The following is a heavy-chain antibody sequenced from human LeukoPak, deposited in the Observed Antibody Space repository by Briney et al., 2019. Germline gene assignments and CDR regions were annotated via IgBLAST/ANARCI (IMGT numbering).Heavy chain of an antibody. V-gene: IGHV3-30*02. CDR2: IRYDGSNK. Sequence: PGGSLRLSCAASGFTFSSYGMHWVRQAPGKGLEWVAFIRYDGSNKYYADSVKGRFTISRDNSKNTLYLQMNSLRAEDTAVYYCATDSSSWYYFDYWGQGTLVTVSS. J-gene: IGHJ4*02. CDR1: GFTFSSYG. D-gene: IGHD6-13*01. CDR3: ATDSSSWYYFDY.